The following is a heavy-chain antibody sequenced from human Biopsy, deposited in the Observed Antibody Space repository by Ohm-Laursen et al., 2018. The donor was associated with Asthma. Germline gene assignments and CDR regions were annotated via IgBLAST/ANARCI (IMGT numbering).Heavy chain of an antibody. CDR1: GVTFNTYV. CDR3: ARKAGSCISRTCYSLDF. CDR2: INSVFGTT. Sequence: GASVKASCKSLGVTFNTYVIGSVRQAPGQWLEWMGGINSVFGTTTYPQKFQDRVTITADDSTSTVYMELSSLRSEDTAVYYCARKAGSCISRTCYSLDFWGQGTLVTVSS. V-gene: IGHV1-69*13. J-gene: IGHJ4*02. D-gene: IGHD2-2*01.